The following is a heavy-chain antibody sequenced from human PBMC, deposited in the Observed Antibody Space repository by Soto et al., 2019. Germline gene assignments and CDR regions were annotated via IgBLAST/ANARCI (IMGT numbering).Heavy chain of an antibody. CDR3: ARQSPDDILTGYSLAYLAY. J-gene: IGHJ4*02. V-gene: IGHV5-51*01. CDR1: EYSSTSYW. Sequence: MKDSYKGAEYSSTSYWIGCVRQKPGKGLEWMGIIYPGDSDTRYSPSFQGQVTISADKSISTAYLQWSSLKASDTAMYYCARQSPDDILTGYSLAYLAYLGQGTPVTVSS. D-gene: IGHD3-9*01. CDR2: IYPGDSDT.